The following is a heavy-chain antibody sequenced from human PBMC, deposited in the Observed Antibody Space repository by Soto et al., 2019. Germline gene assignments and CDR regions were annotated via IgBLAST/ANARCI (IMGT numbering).Heavy chain of an antibody. J-gene: IGHJ6*02. Sequence: GESLKISCKGSGYSFTSDWIGWLRQMPGKGLEWLGIIYPGDSDTRYSPSFQGQVTISADKSTSTAYLQWSSLKPSDTAMYYCSRLRVVATAKNGMDVWGQGTTVTVSS. CDR2: IYPGDSDT. CDR1: GYSFTSDW. D-gene: IGHD2-21*02. CDR3: SRLRVVATAKNGMDV. V-gene: IGHV5-51*01.